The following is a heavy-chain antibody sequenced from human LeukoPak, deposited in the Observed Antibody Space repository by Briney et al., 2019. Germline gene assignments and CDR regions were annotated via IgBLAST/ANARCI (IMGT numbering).Heavy chain of an antibody. D-gene: IGHD6-13*01. V-gene: IGHV1-46*01. Sequence: ASVKVSCKASGYTFTSYYMHWVRQAPGQGLEWMGIINPSGGSTSYAQKFQGRVTMTRDMSTSTVYMELSSLRSEDMAVYYCARDLGGAAAAYYMDVWGKGTTVTVSS. CDR2: INPSGGST. J-gene: IGHJ6*03. CDR1: GYTFTSYY. CDR3: ARDLGGAAAAYYMDV.